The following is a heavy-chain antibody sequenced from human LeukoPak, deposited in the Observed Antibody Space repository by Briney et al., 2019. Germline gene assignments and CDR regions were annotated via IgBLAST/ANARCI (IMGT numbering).Heavy chain of an antibody. Sequence: GGSLRLSCAASEFTFSNYGMHWVRQAPGKGLEWLAVISYDGSNKYYADSVKGRFTISRDNSKNTLYLQMNSLRAEDTAVYYCAREAVVTAIGYYYYGMDVWGQGTTVTVSS. CDR3: AREAVVTAIGYYYYGMDV. J-gene: IGHJ6*02. V-gene: IGHV3-30*03. CDR2: ISYDGSNK. CDR1: EFTFSNYG. D-gene: IGHD2-21*02.